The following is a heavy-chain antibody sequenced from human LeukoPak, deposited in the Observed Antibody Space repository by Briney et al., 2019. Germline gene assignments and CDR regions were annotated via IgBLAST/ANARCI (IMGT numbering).Heavy chain of an antibody. V-gene: IGHV3-53*05. CDR1: GFTVSSNY. J-gene: IGHJ4*02. D-gene: IGHD3-10*01. CDR3: AKGLSMVRGLDY. CDR2: IYSGGST. Sequence: GSLRLSCAASGFTVSSNYMSWVRQAPGKGLEWVSVIYSGGSTYYADPVKGRFTISRDNAKNSLYLQMDSLRAEDTALYYCAKGLSMVRGLDYWGQGTLVTVSS.